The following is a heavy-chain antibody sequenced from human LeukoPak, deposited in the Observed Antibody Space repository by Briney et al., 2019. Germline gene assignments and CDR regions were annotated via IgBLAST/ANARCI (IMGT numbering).Heavy chain of an antibody. J-gene: IGHJ5*02. Sequence: SETLSLTCTVSGGSISSSSYYWGWIRQPPGKGLEWIGSIYYSGSTYYNPSLKSRVTISVDTSKNQFSLKLSSVTAADTAVYYCARALTLVVTDIVYNWFDPWGQGTLVTVSS. CDR2: IYYSGST. V-gene: IGHV4-39*07. CDR3: ARALTLVVTDIVYNWFDP. D-gene: IGHD2-21*02. CDR1: GGSISSSSYY.